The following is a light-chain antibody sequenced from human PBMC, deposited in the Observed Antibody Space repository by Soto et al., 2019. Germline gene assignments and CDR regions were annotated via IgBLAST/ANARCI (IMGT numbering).Light chain of an antibody. Sequence: EIVLTQSPGTLSLSPGERATLSCRASQTIASRYLAWYQHQPGQAPRLLIYRTFARAPGIPDRFSGGGSGTDFTLTISRLEREDFAVYYCQQYDTSPPPLGQETRLEI. J-gene: IGKJ5*01. CDR3: QQYDTSPPP. CDR1: QTIASRY. CDR2: RTF. V-gene: IGKV3-20*01.